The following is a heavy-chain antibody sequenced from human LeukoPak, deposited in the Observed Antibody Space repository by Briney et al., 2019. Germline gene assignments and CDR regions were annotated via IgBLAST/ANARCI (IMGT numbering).Heavy chain of an antibody. CDR1: GGSITSYY. Sequence: SETLSLTCTVSGGSITSYYWSWIRQPPGKGLEWIGYIFYGGSTNYNPSLKSRVTISVETSKNQLSLKLSSVTAADTAVYYCAATGVYYSASGREHYFDYWGQGTLVTVSS. CDR3: AATGVYYSASGREHYFDY. CDR2: IFYGGST. V-gene: IGHV4-59*01. D-gene: IGHD3-10*01. J-gene: IGHJ4*02.